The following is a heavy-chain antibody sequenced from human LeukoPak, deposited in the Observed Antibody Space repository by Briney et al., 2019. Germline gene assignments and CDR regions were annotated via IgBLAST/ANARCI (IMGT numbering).Heavy chain of an antibody. CDR2: INHSGST. Sequence: GSLRLSCAASGFTFSSYSMNWVRQAPGKGLEWIGEINHSGSTNYNPSLKSRVTISVDTSKNQFSLKLSSATAADTAVYYCARPLGYCSSTSCYSNWFDPWGQGTLVTVSS. D-gene: IGHD2-2*01. J-gene: IGHJ5*02. CDR1: GFTFSSYS. V-gene: IGHV4-34*01. CDR3: ARPLGYCSSTSCYSNWFDP.